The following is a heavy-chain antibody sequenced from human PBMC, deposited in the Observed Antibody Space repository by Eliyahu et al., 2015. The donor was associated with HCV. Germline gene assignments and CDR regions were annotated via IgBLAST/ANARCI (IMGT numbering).Heavy chain of an antibody. CDR3: ARDRKLAANWFDP. Sequence: EVQLVESGGGLVQPGGSLRLSCAASGFTFSSYSMNWVRQAXGKGLEWVSYISSSSSTIYYADSVKGRFTISRDNAKNSLYLQMNSLRAEDTAVYYCARDRKLAANWFDPWGQGTLVTVSS. V-gene: IGHV3-48*01. J-gene: IGHJ5*02. D-gene: IGHD1-14*01. CDR1: GFTFSSYS. CDR2: ISSSSSTI.